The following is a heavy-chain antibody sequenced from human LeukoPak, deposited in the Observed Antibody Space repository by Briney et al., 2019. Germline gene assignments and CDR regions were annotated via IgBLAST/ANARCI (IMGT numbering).Heavy chain of an antibody. CDR2: IIPNSGGT. D-gene: IGHD3-22*01. V-gene: IGHV1-2*02. CDR1: GYIFTCYY. Sequence: GASVKVSCKASGYIFTCYYMHWVRHAPGQGNGLKGWIIPNSGGTSYAHKFLDRRTMIRDTSISTSYMELSRLSSDDTAVYYWARAEGRYYELMDVWGQGTTVTVSS. CDR3: ARAEGRYYELMDV. J-gene: IGHJ6*02.